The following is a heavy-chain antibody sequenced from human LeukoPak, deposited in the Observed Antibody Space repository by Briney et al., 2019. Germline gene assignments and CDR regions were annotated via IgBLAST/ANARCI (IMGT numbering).Heavy chain of an antibody. CDR1: GGSFSGYY. D-gene: IGHD5-18*01. CDR3: ARDQAAMVLYYYYGMDV. V-gene: IGHV4-34*01. CDR2: INHSGST. Sequence: PSETLSLTCTVYGGSFSGYYWSWIRQPPGKGLEWIGEINHSGSTNYNPSLKSRVTISVDTSNNEFSLRLSSVTAEDTAVYYCARDQAAMVLYYYYGMDVWGQGTTVTVSS. J-gene: IGHJ6*02.